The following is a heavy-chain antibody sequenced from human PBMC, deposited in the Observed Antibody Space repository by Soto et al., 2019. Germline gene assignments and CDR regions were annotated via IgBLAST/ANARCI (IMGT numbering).Heavy chain of an antibody. D-gene: IGHD2-2*01. J-gene: IGHJ6*02. CDR3: AKDRGRLGYCSSTSCSPQSWYYYGMDV. CDR2: ISYDGSNK. V-gene: IGHV3-30*18. CDR1: GFTFSSYG. Sequence: GGSLRLSCAASGFTFSSYGMHWVRQAPGKGLEWVAVISYDGSNKYYADSVKGRFTISRDNSKNTLYLQMNSLRAEDTAVYYCAKDRGRLGYCSSTSCSPQSWYYYGMDVWGRGTTVTVSS.